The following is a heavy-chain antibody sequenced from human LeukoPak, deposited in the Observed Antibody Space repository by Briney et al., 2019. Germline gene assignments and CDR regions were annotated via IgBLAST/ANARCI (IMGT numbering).Heavy chain of an antibody. CDR1: GFTFNDYY. CDR2: ISSSGGTV. D-gene: IGHD4-17*01. Sequence: PGGSLRLSCAASGFTFNDYYMTWIRQAPGQGLEWVSYISSSGGTVYYADSVKGRFTISRDNAKNSLYLQMNSLRAEDTAVYYCARGATVTTFLSWGPAYYFDYWGQGTLVTVSS. V-gene: IGHV3-11*01. J-gene: IGHJ4*02. CDR3: ARGATVTTFLSWGPAYYFDY.